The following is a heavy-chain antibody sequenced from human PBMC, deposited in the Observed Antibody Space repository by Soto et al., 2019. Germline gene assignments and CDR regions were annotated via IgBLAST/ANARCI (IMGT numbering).Heavy chain of an antibody. D-gene: IGHD2-2*01. Sequence: GSLRLACAASGXTFSGSSMHWVRQASGKGLEWVGRIRSKANSYATAYAASVNGRFTISRDDSKNTAYMQINSLKTEDTAVYYCTNLSPSYCSSTSCYVHDDFDIWGQGIMVTASS. V-gene: IGHV3-73*01. CDR1: GXTFSGSS. CDR2: IRSKANSYAT. CDR3: TNLSPSYCSSTSCYVHDDFDI. J-gene: IGHJ3*02.